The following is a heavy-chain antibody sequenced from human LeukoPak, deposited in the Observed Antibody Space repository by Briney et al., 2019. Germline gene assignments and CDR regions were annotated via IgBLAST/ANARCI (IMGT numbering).Heavy chain of an antibody. CDR2: ITGDGGGT. CDR3: ARVSIPLAESYYHHYGLDV. Sequence: GGSLRLSCAASGFTFRNYVMSWVRQTPGKGLEWVSAITGDGGGTNHADSVKGRFTISRDNSKNTLYLQMNSLRVEDTTVYYCARVSIPLAESYYHHYGLDVWGQGTTVSVSS. V-gene: IGHV3-23*01. CDR1: GFTFRNYV. D-gene: IGHD2/OR15-2a*01. J-gene: IGHJ6*02.